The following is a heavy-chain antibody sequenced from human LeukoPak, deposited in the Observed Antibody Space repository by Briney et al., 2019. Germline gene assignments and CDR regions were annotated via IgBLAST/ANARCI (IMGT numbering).Heavy chain of an antibody. CDR1: GFTFSSYS. V-gene: IGHV3-21*04. Sequence: GGSLRLSCAASGFTFSSYSMNWVRQAPGKGLEWVSSISSSSSYIYYADSVKGRFTISRDNAKNSLYLQMNSLRAEDTAVYYCARYRYYYDNSGFFGTNLDYWGQGTLVTVSS. J-gene: IGHJ4*02. CDR3: ARYRYYYDNSGFFGTNLDY. D-gene: IGHD3-22*01. CDR2: ISSSSSYI.